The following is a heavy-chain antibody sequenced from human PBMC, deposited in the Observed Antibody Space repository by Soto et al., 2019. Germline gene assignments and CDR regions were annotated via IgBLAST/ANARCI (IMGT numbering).Heavy chain of an antibody. CDR1: GFTFSNAW. CDR3: ATGLGHSDFDY. CDR2: IKGKIEGGAT. V-gene: IGHV3-15*05. D-gene: IGHD2-15*01. Sequence: GGSLRLSCAASGFTFSNAWMSWVWQAPGKGLDWVGRIKGKIEGGATDYAAPVKGRFTISRDDSRNTLFLHMNSLNIDDTAVYYCATGLGHSDFDYWGQGT. J-gene: IGHJ4*02.